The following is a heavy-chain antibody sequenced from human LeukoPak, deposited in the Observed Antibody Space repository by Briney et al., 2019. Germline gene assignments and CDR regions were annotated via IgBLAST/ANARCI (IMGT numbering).Heavy chain of an antibody. D-gene: IGHD6-13*01. J-gene: IGHJ4*02. Sequence: LSLTCTVSGGSISSSSYYWGWIRQPPGKGLEWISHITSSSNTIYYAESVKGRFTISRDNAKNSLYLQMSSLRVEDTAVYYCARAAGISASGTRFDYFDYWGQGALVTVSS. CDR3: ARAAGISASGTRFDYFDY. CDR2: ITSSSNTI. CDR1: GGSISSSSYY. V-gene: IGHV3-11*04.